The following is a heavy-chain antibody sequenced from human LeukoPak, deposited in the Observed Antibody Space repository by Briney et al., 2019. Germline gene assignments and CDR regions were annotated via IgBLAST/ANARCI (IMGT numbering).Heavy chain of an antibody. Sequence: PSETLSLTCAVYGGSFSGYYWSWIRQPPGKGLEWIGEINHSGSTNYNPSLKSRVTISVDTSKNQFSLKLSSVTAADTAVYYCAAVDTAMASADYWGQGTLVTVSS. V-gene: IGHV4-34*01. CDR2: INHSGST. D-gene: IGHD5-18*01. CDR1: GGSFSGYY. CDR3: AAVDTAMASADY. J-gene: IGHJ4*02.